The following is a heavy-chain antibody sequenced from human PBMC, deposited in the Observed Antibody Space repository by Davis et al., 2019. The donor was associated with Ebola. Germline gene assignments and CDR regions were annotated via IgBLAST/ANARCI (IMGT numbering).Heavy chain of an antibody. CDR3: ARSKVLRYFDWLLEDFDY. CDR1: GGTFSSYA. CDR2: IIPTFGTA. V-gene: IGHV1-69*06. Sequence: AASVKVSCKASGGTFSSYAISWVRQAPGQGLEWMGGIIPTFGTANYAQKFQGRVTITADKSTSTAYMELSSLRSEDTAVYYCARSKVLRYFDWLLEDFDYWGQGTLVTVSS. J-gene: IGHJ4*02. D-gene: IGHD3-9*01.